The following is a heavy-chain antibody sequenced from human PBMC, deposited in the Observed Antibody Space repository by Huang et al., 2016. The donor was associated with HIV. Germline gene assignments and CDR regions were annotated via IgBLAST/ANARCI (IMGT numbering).Heavy chain of an antibody. CDR1: GFRFDNFA. D-gene: IGHD1-26*01. Sequence: EVQLVESGGNLIQTGGSLRLARAPSGFRFDNFAMYWVREAPWKGREWVSSISWNSANRAYGDSVKGRFTISRDNARNSLYLQMNSLRPDDTALYYCVKGDIVGTANFFDYWGQGTQVSVSS. CDR3: VKGDIVGTANFFDY. V-gene: IGHV3-9*01. J-gene: IGHJ4*02. CDR2: ISWNSANR.